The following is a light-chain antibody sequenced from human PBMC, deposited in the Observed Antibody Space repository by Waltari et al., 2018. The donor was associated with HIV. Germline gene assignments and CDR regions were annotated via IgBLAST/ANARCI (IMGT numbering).Light chain of an antibody. V-gene: IGLV2-11*01. CDR1: SSDVGGYNY. J-gene: IGLJ2*01. CDR3: CSYAGSYTVV. Sequence: QSALTQPRSVSGSPGQSVTISCTGTSSDVGGYNYVSWYQQHPGKAPKLMIYDVNKRPPGVPDRFSGSKSGNTASLTISGLQAEDEADSYCCSYAGSYTVVFCGGTKLTVL. CDR2: DVN.